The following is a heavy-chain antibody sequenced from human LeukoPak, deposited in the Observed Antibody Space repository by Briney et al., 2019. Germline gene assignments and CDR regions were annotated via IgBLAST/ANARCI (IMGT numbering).Heavy chain of an antibody. V-gene: IGHV3-11*01. J-gene: IGHJ3*02. CDR1: GFTFSDYY. CDR3: ARTAYYYDSSGYDDAFDI. Sequence: PGGSLRLSCAASGFTFSDYYMSWIRQAPGKGLEWVSHISRSGSTRYYADSLKGRFTISRDNAKNSLHLQMNSLRAEDTAVYYCARTAYYYDSSGYDDAFDIWGQGTMVTVSS. D-gene: IGHD3-22*01. CDR2: ISRSGSTR.